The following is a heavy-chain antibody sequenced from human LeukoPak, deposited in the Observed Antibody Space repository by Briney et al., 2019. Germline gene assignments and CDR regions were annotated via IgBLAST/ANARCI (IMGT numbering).Heavy chain of an antibody. D-gene: IGHD6-19*01. CDR3: AKDSSSGYARGYFDY. CDR2: ISGSGGNT. V-gene: IGHV3-23*01. J-gene: IGHJ4*02. Sequence: GGSLRLSCAASGFTFSSYGMSWVRQAPGKGLEWVSAISGSGGNTYYADSVKGRFTISRDNSKNTLYLQMNSLRAEDTAVYYCAKDSSSGYARGYFDYWGQGTLVTVSS. CDR1: GFTFSSYG.